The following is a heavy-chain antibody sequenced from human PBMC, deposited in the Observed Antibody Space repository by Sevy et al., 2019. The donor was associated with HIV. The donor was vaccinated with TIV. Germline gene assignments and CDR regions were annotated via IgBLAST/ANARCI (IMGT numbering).Heavy chain of an antibody. V-gene: IGHV3-66*02. CDR2: IYSGGST. D-gene: IGHD6-19*01. CDR3: ARGGGSGPPYYYYYMDV. Sequence: GGSLRLSCAASGFTVSSNYMSWVRQAPGKGLEWVSVIYSGGSTYYADSVKGRFTISRDNSKNTPYLQMNSLRAEDTAVYYCARGGGSGPPYYYYYMDVWGKGTTVTVSS. CDR1: GFTVSSNY. J-gene: IGHJ6*03.